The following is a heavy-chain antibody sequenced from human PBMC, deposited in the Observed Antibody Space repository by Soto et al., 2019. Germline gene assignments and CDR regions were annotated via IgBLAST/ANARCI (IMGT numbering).Heavy chain of an antibody. CDR1: GYTFTGYY. D-gene: IGHD3-22*01. CDR3: ARGDYYDSGPETNYYYYGMDV. V-gene: IGHV1-2*04. Sequence: GASVKVSCKASGYTFTGYYMHWVRQAPGQGHEWMGRINPNSGGTNYAQKFQGWVTMTRDTSISTAYMELSRLRSDDTAVYYCARGDYYDSGPETNYYYYGMDVWGQGTTVTVSS. J-gene: IGHJ6*02. CDR2: INPNSGGT.